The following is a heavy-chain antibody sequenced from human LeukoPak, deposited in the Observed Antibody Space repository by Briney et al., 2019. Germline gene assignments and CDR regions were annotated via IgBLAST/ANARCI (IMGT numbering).Heavy chain of an antibody. V-gene: IGHV1-2*02. Sequence: ASVKVSCKASGGTFSSYAISWVRQAPGQGLEWMGWINPNSGGTNYAQKFQGRVTMTRDTSISTAYMELSSLRSEDTAVYYCARERITMVRGVIITTQTDDYWGQGTLVTVSS. D-gene: IGHD3-10*01. J-gene: IGHJ4*02. CDR2: INPNSGGT. CDR1: GGTFSSYA. CDR3: ARERITMVRGVIITTQTDDY.